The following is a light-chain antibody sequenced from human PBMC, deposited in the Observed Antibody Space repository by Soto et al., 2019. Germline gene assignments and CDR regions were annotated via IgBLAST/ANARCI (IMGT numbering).Light chain of an antibody. J-gene: IGKJ4*01. CDR1: QTVTSTS. CDR3: HQRSNWPRT. Sequence: EIVLTQSPGTLSLSPGERATLSCRASQTVTSTSLSWYQQKPGQAPRLLIYGAFNRATGIPDRFIGGGSETDFTLTISSLEPEDFGVYYCHQRSNWPRTFGGGTKVEI. CDR2: GAF. V-gene: IGKV3D-20*02.